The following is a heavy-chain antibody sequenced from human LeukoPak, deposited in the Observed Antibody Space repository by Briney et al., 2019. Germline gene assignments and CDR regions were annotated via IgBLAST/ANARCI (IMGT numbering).Heavy chain of an antibody. CDR2: IKSKSDGATT. D-gene: IGHD3-16*02. V-gene: IGHV3-15*01. J-gene: IGHJ5*02. CDR1: GFTFSDAW. CDR3: TRVLRPYPGGCYRNWFDP. Sequence: GGSLRLSCAASGFTFSDAWMAWVRQVPGKGLEWLGRIKSKSDGATTDYAAPVRGIFFISRDDSKDTLYVQMNSLKMEDIGISYCTRVLRPYPGGCYRNWFDPWGQGTLVTVSS.